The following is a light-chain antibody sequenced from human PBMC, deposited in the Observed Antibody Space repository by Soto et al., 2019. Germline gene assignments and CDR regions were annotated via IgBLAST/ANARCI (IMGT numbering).Light chain of an antibody. CDR1: QSISIY. CDR3: QHTYITPHT. Sequence: DTQMTQSPSSLSASVGDRVTITCRASQSISIYLNWYQQKPGKAPKLLIYAASSLQSGVPSRFTGSASGTDFTLTISSLQPEDFATYYCQHTYITPHTFGQGTKLEI. CDR2: AAS. V-gene: IGKV1-39*01. J-gene: IGKJ2*01.